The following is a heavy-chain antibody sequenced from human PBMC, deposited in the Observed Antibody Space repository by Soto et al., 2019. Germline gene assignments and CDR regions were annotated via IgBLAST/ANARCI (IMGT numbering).Heavy chain of an antibody. J-gene: IGHJ5*02. D-gene: IGHD3-16*01. CDR3: ARDPQGGWFDP. CDR1: GGTFSSYA. V-gene: IGHV1-69*01. Sequence: QVQLVQSGAEVKKPGSSVKVSCKASGGTFSSYAISWVRQAPGQGLEWMGGIIPIFGTANYAQKFQGRVTMTADESTSTAYMELSSLSSEDTAVYYCARDPQGGWFDPWGQGTLVTVSS. CDR2: IIPIFGTA.